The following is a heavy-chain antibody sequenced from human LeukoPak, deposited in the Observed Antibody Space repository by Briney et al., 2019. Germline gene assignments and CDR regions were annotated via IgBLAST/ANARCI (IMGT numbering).Heavy chain of an antibody. Sequence: GGSLRLSCAASGFTFSSYAMSWVRQAPGKGLEWVSTISGSGGSTYYADSVKGRFTIPRDNSKNTLYLQMNSLRAEDTAVYYCASGRGYSSAAFDYWGQGTLVTVSS. CDR1: GFTFSSYA. CDR2: ISGSGGST. CDR3: ASGRGYSSAAFDY. D-gene: IGHD6-19*01. V-gene: IGHV3-23*01. J-gene: IGHJ4*02.